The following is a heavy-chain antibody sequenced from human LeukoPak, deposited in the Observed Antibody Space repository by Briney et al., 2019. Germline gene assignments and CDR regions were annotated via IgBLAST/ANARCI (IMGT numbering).Heavy chain of an antibody. CDR2: ISYDGSNK. CDR3: ARDPAEYDSSGQYGPYYFDY. CDR1: GFTFGSYA. V-gene: IGHV3-30*04. Sequence: GGSLRLSCAAYGFTFGSYAMHWVRQAPGKGLKWVAVISYDGSNKYYADSVKGRFTISRDNSKNTLYLQMNSLRAEDTAVYYCARDPAEYDSSGQYGPYYFDYWGQGTLVTVSS. J-gene: IGHJ4*02. D-gene: IGHD3-22*01.